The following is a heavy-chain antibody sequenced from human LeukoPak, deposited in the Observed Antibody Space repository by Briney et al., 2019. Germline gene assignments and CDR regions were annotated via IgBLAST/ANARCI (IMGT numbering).Heavy chain of an antibody. CDR1: GFSFSNYG. D-gene: IGHD6-19*01. CDR2: ISYDGSTK. Sequence: GGSLRLSCAASGFSFSNYGVHWVREAPGKGLEWVAVISYDGSTKYYADSAKGRFTISRDNSENMLYLQMNSLRAEDTAVYYCAKEVKAYNSGWDFDYWGQGTLVTVSS. J-gene: IGHJ4*02. CDR3: AKEVKAYNSGWDFDY. V-gene: IGHV3-30*18.